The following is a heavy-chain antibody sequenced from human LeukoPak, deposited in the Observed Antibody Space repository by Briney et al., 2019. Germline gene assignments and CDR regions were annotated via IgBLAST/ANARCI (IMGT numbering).Heavy chain of an antibody. Sequence: PSETLSLTCAVSGGSISSGGYSWSWIRQPPGKGLEWIGYIYHNGNTYYSPSLKSRVTISVDRSKNQLSLKLSSVTAADTAMYYCVSGGYSYGFDYWGQGTLVTVSS. CDR1: GGSISSGGYS. CDR3: VSGGYSYGFDY. V-gene: IGHV4-30-2*01. J-gene: IGHJ4*02. CDR2: IYHNGNT. D-gene: IGHD5-18*01.